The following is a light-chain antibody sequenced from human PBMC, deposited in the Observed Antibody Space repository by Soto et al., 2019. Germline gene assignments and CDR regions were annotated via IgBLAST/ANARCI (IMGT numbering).Light chain of an antibody. CDR2: WAS. CDR3: QQYYITPFT. Sequence: DIVMTQSPDSLAVSLGERATINCKSSQSVLYSSNNKNYLAWYQQRPGQSPKLLIYWASTREYGVPDRFSGSGSGTDFTLTISSLQAEDVAVYYCQQYYITPFTFGGGTKVEI. J-gene: IGKJ4*01. CDR1: QSVLYSSNNKNY. V-gene: IGKV4-1*01.